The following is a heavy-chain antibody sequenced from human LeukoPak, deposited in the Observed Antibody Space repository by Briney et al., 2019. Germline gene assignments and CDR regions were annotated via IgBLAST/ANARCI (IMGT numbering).Heavy chain of an antibody. Sequence: GGSLRLSCVASGFTFSSYWMSWVRQAPGKGLEWVANIKQYGSEKYYVDSVKGRFTITRDNARNSVFLQMNSLRAEDTAVYYCAREDGYCSGGNCYSYFDSWGQGTLVTVSS. V-gene: IGHV3-7*01. J-gene: IGHJ4*02. CDR1: GFTFSSYW. CDR2: IKQYGSEK. CDR3: AREDGYCSGGNCYSYFDS. D-gene: IGHD2-15*01.